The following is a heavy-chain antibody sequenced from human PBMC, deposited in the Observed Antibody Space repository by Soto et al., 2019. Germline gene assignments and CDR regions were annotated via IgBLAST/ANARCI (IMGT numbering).Heavy chain of an antibody. CDR3: VRHSDSGDYVTAFHF. CDR1: GGSISSNNYY. CDR2: IYYGRST. V-gene: IGHV4-39*01. J-gene: IGHJ3*01. D-gene: IGHD4-17*01. Sequence: PSDTLSLTCTISGGSISSNNYYWGWIRQPPGKGLEWIGSIYYGRSTYYNPSLQSRVTISVDTSKNQFSLTLSSVTAADTAMYYCVRHSDSGDYVTAFHFWGQGTMVTVSS.